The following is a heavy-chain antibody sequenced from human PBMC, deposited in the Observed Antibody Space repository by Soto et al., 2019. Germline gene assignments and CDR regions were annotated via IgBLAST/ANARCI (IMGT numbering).Heavy chain of an antibody. CDR3: ARGGSSGWYSYGMDV. D-gene: IGHD6-13*01. Sequence: QVQLVQSGAEVKKPGSSVKVSCKASGGTFSSYAISWVRQAPGQGLEWMGGIIPIFGTANYAQMLQGRVTITADKSTSTAYMELSSLRSEDTAVNYCARGGSSGWYSYGMDVWGQGTTVTVSS. V-gene: IGHV1-69*06. J-gene: IGHJ6*02. CDR1: GGTFSSYA. CDR2: IIPIFGTA.